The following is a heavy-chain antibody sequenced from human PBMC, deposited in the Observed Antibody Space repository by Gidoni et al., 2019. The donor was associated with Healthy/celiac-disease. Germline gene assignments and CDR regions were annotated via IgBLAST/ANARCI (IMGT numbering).Heavy chain of an antibody. CDR1: GFTFDDYA. V-gene: IGHV3-9*01. CDR3: AKDIKGYSYGHEPLGY. Sequence: EVQLVGSGGGLVQPGRSLRLSCAAAGFTFDDYARHWVRQSPGKGLEWVSGISWNSGSIGYADSVKGRFTISRDNAKNTLYLQMNSLRAEDTALYYCAKDIKGYSYGHEPLGYWGQGTLVTVSS. D-gene: IGHD5-18*01. CDR2: ISWNSGSI. J-gene: IGHJ4*02.